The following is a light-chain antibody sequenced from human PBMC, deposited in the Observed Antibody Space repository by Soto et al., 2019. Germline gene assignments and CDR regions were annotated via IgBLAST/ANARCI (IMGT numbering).Light chain of an antibody. Sequence: QSVLTQPRSVSGSPGQSVTISCTGTSSDVGGYNYVSWYQQHPGKGPKLMIYDVSERPSGVPDRFSGSKSGTTASLTISGLQAEDEADYSCCSYAGSYTYVFGTGTKVTVL. CDR1: SSDVGGYNY. J-gene: IGLJ1*01. V-gene: IGLV2-11*01. CDR3: CSYAGSYTYV. CDR2: DVS.